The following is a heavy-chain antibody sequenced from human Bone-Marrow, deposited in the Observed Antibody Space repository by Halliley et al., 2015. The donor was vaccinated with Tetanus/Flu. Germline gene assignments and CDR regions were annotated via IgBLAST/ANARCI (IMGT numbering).Heavy chain of an antibody. V-gene: IGHV5-10-1*01. CDR3: AGDGSGSFYFDY. CDR2: IDPSDSYT. Sequence: WMGRIDPSDSYTKYSPSFQGPVTISVDKSISTAFLRWGRLKASDTAMYYCAGDGSGSFYFDYWGQGTLVTVSS. J-gene: IGHJ4*02. D-gene: IGHD3-10*01.